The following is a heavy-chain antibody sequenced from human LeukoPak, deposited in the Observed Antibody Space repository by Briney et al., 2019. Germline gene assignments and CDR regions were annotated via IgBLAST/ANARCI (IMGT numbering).Heavy chain of an antibody. Sequence: ASVKVSCKASGYTFTSYGMSWVRQAPGQGLEWMGWISAYNGNTNYAQKLQGRVTMTTDTSTSTAYMELRSLRSDDTAVYYCARDTMDTAMDDAFDIWGQGTMVTVSS. CDR3: ARDTMDTAMDDAFDI. CDR1: GYTFTSYG. V-gene: IGHV1-18*04. J-gene: IGHJ3*02. D-gene: IGHD5-18*01. CDR2: ISAYNGNT.